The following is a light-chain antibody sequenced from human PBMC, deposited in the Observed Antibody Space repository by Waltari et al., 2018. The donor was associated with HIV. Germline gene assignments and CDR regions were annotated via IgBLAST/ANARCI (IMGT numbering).Light chain of an antibody. CDR2: IAS. CDR1: QSIGSS. J-gene: IGKJ1*01. Sequence: DIQMTQSPSSLSASIGDRVTIACRASQSIGSSLNWYQHQPGKAPRLLIYIASSLEGGVPSRFSGSGAGTDFTLTISSLQPEDFATYFCQQSSRTPWTFGQGTKVEIK. V-gene: IGKV1-39*01. CDR3: QQSSRTPWT.